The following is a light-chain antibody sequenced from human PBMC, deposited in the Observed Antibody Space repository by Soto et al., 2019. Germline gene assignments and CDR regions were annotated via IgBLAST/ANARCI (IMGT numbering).Light chain of an antibody. CDR3: HQYYSPPFA. CDR1: QTILYGSNNKNY. CDR2: GAS. Sequence: IVMTQSPESLGVSLGERATINCKSNQTILYGSNNKNYLSWYQQKPGQPPKLLIFGASTRKYGVPERFSGSGSGTDFTLSINNLQAEDVAVYYCHQYYSPPFAFGPGTKVHL. V-gene: IGKV4-1*01. J-gene: IGKJ3*01.